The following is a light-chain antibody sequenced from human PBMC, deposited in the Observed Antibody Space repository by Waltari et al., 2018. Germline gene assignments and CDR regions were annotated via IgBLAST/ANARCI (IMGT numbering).Light chain of an antibody. CDR2: DVS. Sequence: WYQQHPAKAPQLIIYDVSKRPSGVPDRFSGSKSGNTASLTISGLQAEDEADYYCCSYVGNFGWVFGGGTKVTVL. V-gene: IGLV2-11*01. J-gene: IGLJ3*02. CDR3: CSYVGNFGWV.